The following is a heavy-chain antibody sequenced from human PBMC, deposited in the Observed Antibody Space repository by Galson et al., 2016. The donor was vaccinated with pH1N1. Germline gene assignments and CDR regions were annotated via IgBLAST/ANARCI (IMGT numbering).Heavy chain of an antibody. CDR1: GYSFTSHW. V-gene: IGHV5-51*03. Sequence: QSGAEVKQPGESLKISCKGSGYSFTSHWIGWVRQMPGKGLEWKVTIYPDDSNIIYSPSFQGQVTVSADKSITTAYLQWSSLKASDSGMYYCARLSRYCNGGSCFAFDYWGQGALVSVSS. CDR3: ARLSRYCNGGSCFAFDY. D-gene: IGHD2-15*01. J-gene: IGHJ4*02. CDR2: IYPDDSNI.